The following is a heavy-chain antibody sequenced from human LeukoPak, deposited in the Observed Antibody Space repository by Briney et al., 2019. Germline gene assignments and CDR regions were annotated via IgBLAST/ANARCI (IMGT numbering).Heavy chain of an antibody. J-gene: IGHJ4*02. Sequence: PGGSLRLSCAASGFTFSDYYMSWIRLAPGKGLEWVSYISSSSSYTNYADSVKGRFTISRDNAKNSLYLQMNSLRAEDTAVYYCASPKLRYFDWLVFDYWGQGTLVTVSS. CDR1: GFTFSDYY. CDR2: ISSSSSYT. D-gene: IGHD3-9*01. V-gene: IGHV3-11*03. CDR3: ASPKLRYFDWLVFDY.